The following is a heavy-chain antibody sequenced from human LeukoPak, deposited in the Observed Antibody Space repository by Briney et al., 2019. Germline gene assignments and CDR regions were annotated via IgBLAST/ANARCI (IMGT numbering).Heavy chain of an antibody. CDR2: INSDGSST. CDR3: ARDVRGGYHDY. J-gene: IGHJ4*02. CDR1: EFTFSTYW. D-gene: IGHD5-18*01. Sequence: GGSLRLSCAASEFTFSTYWMHWVRQAPGKGLVWVSRINSDGSSTSYADSVKGRFTISRDNAKNTLYLQMNSLRAEDTAVYYCARDVRGGYHDYWGQGTLVTVSS. V-gene: IGHV3-74*01.